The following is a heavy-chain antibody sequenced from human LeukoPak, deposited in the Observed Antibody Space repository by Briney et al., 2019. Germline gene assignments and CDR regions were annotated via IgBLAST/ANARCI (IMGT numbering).Heavy chain of an antibody. D-gene: IGHD6-19*01. V-gene: IGHV1-8*01. CDR1: GYTFTSYD. Sequence: ASVKVSCKASGYTFTSYDINRVRQATGQGLEWMGWMNPNSGNTGYAQKFQGRVTMTRNTSISTAYMELSSLRSEDTAVYYCARGRVAAVAGEDDYWGQGTLVTVSS. CDR2: MNPNSGNT. CDR3: ARGRVAAVAGEDDY. J-gene: IGHJ4*02.